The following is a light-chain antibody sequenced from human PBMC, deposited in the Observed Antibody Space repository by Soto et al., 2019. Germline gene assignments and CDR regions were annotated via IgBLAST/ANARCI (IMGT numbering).Light chain of an antibody. Sequence: DNQMTQSPASECAAVRHRVTKSCSASRDISTWLAWYQQKPGKAPKLLIYGASNLQSGVPSRFSGRGSGTDFTLTISSLQPEDFGTYYCQQANSFPFIFAQGTKVDIK. V-gene: IGKV1D-12*01. J-gene: IGKJ2*01. CDR2: GAS. CDR1: RDISTW. CDR3: QQANSFPFI.